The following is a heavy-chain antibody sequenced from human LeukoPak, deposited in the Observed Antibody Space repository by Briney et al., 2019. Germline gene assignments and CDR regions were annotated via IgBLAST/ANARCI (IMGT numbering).Heavy chain of an antibody. D-gene: IGHD3-10*01. CDR2: INTDGSST. Sequence: GGSLRLSCAASGFTFSSYWMHWVRQAPGKGLVWVSRINTDGSSTSYADSVKGRFTISRDNAKNTLYLQMNSLRAEDTAVYYCARDTGSYLVYFDYWGQGTLVTVSS. CDR3: ARDTGSYLVYFDY. J-gene: IGHJ4*02. CDR1: GFTFSSYW. V-gene: IGHV3-74*01.